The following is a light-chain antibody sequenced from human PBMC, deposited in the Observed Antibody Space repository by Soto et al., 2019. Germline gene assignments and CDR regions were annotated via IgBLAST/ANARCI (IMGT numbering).Light chain of an antibody. CDR3: QQYSHLIT. CDR2: AAS. J-gene: IGKJ5*01. CDR1: QSISSY. Sequence: DIQMTQSPSSLSASVGDRVTMTFRASQSISSYLNWYQQKPGKAPKLLIYAASSLQSGVPSRFSGSGSGTDFTLTISSLQPEDIATYYCQQYSHLITFGQGTRLEI. V-gene: IGKV1-39*01.